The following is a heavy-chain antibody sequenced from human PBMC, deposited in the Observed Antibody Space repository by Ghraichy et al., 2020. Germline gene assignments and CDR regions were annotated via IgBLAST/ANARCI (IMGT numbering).Heavy chain of an antibody. CDR1: GYTFTSYG. J-gene: IGHJ4*02. CDR3: ARVRYYYDSSGYYYFDY. CDR2: ISAYNGNT. Sequence: VSCKASGYTFTSYGISWVRQAPGQGLEWMGWISAYNGNTNYAQKLQGRVTMTTDTSTSTAYMELRSLRSDDTAVYYCARVRYYYDSSGYYYFDYWGQGTLVTVSS. D-gene: IGHD3-22*01. V-gene: IGHV1-18*01.